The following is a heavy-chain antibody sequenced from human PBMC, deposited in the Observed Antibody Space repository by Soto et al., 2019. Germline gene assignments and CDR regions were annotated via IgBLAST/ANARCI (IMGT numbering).Heavy chain of an antibody. CDR3: ARDLEFAREDYIWGSYRWFDP. Sequence: EVQLVESGGGLVQPGGSLRLSCAASGFTVSSNYMSWVRQAPGKGLEWVSVIYSGGSTYYADSVKGRFTISRDNSKNTLYRQMNSLRAEDTAVYYCARDLEFAREDYIWGSYRWFDPWGQGTLVTVSS. CDR2: IYSGGST. D-gene: IGHD3-16*02. CDR1: GFTVSSNY. J-gene: IGHJ5*02. V-gene: IGHV3-66*01.